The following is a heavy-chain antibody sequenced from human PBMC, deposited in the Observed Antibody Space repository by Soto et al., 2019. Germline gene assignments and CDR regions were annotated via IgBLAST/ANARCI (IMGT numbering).Heavy chain of an antibody. CDR2: IYYSGST. CDR3: ARDYEYCSSNKCLRSGFDY. CDR1: GGSISSYY. V-gene: IGHV4-59*01. D-gene: IGHD2-2*01. Sequence: SETLSLTCTVSGGSISSYYWSWIRQPPGKGLEWIGYIYYSGSTNYNPSLKSRVTISVDTSKNQFSLKLSSVTAADTAVYYCARDYEYCSSNKCLRSGFDYWGQGTLVTVSS. J-gene: IGHJ4*02.